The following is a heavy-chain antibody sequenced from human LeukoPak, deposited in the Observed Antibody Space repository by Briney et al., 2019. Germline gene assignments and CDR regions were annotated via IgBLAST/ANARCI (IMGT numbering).Heavy chain of an antibody. CDR2: INPNSGGT. Sequence: GASVKVSCKASGYTFTGYYMHWVRQAPGQGPEWMGWINPNSGGTNYAQKFQGRVTMTRDTSISTAYMELSRLKSDDTAVYYCARSSGSYYDWFDPWGQETLVTVSS. D-gene: IGHD1-26*01. J-gene: IGHJ5*02. CDR1: GYTFTGYY. CDR3: ARSSGSYYDWFDP. V-gene: IGHV1-2*02.